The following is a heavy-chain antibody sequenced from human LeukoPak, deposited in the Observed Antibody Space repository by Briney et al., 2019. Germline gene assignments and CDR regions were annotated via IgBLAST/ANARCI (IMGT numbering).Heavy chain of an antibody. J-gene: IGHJ6*02. D-gene: IGHD6-19*01. Sequence: GGSLRLSCAASGFTFSSYAMHWVRQAPGKGLEWVAVISYDGSNKYYADSVKGRFTISGDNSKNTLYLQMNSLRAEDTAVYYCARALRGIAVAGALYYYYGMDVWGQGTTVTVSS. CDR3: ARALRGIAVAGALYYYYGMDV. CDR1: GFTFSSYA. CDR2: ISYDGSNK. V-gene: IGHV3-30-3*01.